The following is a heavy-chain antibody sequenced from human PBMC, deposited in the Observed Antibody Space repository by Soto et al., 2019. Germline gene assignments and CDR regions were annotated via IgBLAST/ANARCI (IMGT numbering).Heavy chain of an antibody. CDR2: IYYSGST. D-gene: IGHD3-10*01. CDR1: GGSISSGGYY. V-gene: IGHV4-31*03. J-gene: IGHJ4*02. CDR3: ARDRRFGELLLDY. Sequence: SETLSLTCTVSGGSISSGGYYWSWIRQHPGKGLEWIGYIYYSGSTYYNPSLKSRVTISVDTSKNQFSLKLSSVTAADTAVYYCARDRRFGELLLDYWGQGTLVTVS.